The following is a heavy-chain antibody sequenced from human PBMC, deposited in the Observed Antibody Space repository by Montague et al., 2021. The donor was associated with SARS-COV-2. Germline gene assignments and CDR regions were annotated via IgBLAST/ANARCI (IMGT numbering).Heavy chain of an antibody. CDR2: IDWDDDK. Sequence: PALVKPTQTLTLTCTFSGFSLSTSGMCVCWIRQPPGKALEWLARIDWDDDKYYNTSLKTRLTISKDTSKDQVVLTMTNMDPVDTATYYCARNYIAAAGIYYYYYGMDVWGQGTTVTVSS. V-gene: IGHV2-70*11. D-gene: IGHD6-13*01. J-gene: IGHJ6*02. CDR3: ARNYIAAAGIYYYYYGMDV. CDR1: GFSLSTSGMC.